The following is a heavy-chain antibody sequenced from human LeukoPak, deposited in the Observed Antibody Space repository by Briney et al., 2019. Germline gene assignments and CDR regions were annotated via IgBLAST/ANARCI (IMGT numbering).Heavy chain of an antibody. Sequence: SETLSLTCTVSGGSISSYYWSWIRQPPGKGLEWIGYIYYSGSTKYNPSLKSRVTISVDTSKNHFSLKLSSVTAADTAVYFCARSGASGSYPNWGQGTLVTVSS. J-gene: IGHJ4*02. D-gene: IGHD3-10*01. CDR3: ARSGASGSYPN. CDR1: GGSISSYY. V-gene: IGHV4-59*01. CDR2: IYYSGST.